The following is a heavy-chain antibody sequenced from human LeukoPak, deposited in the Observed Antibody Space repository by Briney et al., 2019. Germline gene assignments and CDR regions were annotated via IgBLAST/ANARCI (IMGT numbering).Heavy chain of an antibody. D-gene: IGHD6-6*01. CDR1: GDSISSYY. CDR3: ARGRDWGIAARPFYYYYMDV. J-gene: IGHJ6*03. V-gene: IGHV4-59*12. Sequence: SETLSLTCTVSGDSISSYYWSWIRQPPGKGLEWIGYIYYSGSTNYNPSLKSRVTMSVDTSKNQFSLKLSSVTAADTAVYYCARGRDWGIAARPFYYYYMDVWGKGTTVTVSS. CDR2: IYYSGST.